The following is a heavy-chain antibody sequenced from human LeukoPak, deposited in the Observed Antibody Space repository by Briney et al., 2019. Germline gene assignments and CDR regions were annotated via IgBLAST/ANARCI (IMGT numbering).Heavy chain of an antibody. CDR1: GFTFSNYG. D-gene: IGHD1-26*01. Sequence: GGSLRLSCAASGFTFSNYGMHWVRQAPGKGLEWVAFIRHDGSNKYYADSVKGRFTISRDNSKNTLYLQMSSLRAEDTAVYYCAKDRVGATTVDYWGQGTLVTVSS. CDR3: AKDRVGATTVDY. J-gene: IGHJ4*02. V-gene: IGHV3-30*02. CDR2: IRHDGSNK.